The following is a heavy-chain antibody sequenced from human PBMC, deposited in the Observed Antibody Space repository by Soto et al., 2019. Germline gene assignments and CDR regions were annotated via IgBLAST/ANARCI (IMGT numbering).Heavy chain of an antibody. Sequence: ASVKVSCKASGYTFTTYGINWVRQAPGQGLEWMGWISGYNGNTKYAQKFQGRVTMTTDTSTNTAYMEVRSLRSDDIALYYCARSGDLPYYYYGMDVWGQGTTVTVSS. D-gene: IGHD4-17*01. J-gene: IGHJ6*02. CDR3: ARSGDLPYYYYGMDV. CDR2: ISGYNGNT. V-gene: IGHV1-18*03. CDR1: GYTFTTYG.